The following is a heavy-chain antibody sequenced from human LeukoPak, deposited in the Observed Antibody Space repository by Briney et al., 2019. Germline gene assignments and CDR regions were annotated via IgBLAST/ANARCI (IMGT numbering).Heavy chain of an antibody. D-gene: IGHD6-13*01. Sequence: SETLSLTCTVSGGSISSSSYYWGWIRQPPGKGLEWIGSIYYSGSTYYNPSLKSRVTISVDTSKNQFSLKLSSVTAADTAVYYCAREQQLIRGDYWGQGTPVTVSS. J-gene: IGHJ4*02. CDR3: AREQQLIRGDY. CDR2: IYYSGST. V-gene: IGHV4-39*07. CDR1: GGSISSSSYY.